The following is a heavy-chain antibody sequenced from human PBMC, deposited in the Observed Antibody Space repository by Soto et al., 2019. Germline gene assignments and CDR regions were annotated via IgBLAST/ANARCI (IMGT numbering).Heavy chain of an antibody. CDR3: ARVYLSRFTMVRGRIDY. CDR1: GYTFTSYG. V-gene: IGHV1-18*01. J-gene: IGHJ4*02. Sequence: ASVKVSCKASGYTFTSYGISWVRQAPGQGLEWMGWISAYNGNTNYAQKLQGRVTMTTDTSTSTAYMELRSLRSDDTAVYYCARVYLSRFTMVRGRIDYWGQGTLVTVSS. CDR2: ISAYNGNT. D-gene: IGHD3-10*01.